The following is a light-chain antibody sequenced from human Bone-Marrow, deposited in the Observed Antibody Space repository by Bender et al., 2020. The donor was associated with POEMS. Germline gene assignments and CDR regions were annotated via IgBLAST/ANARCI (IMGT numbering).Light chain of an antibody. CDR2: SSH. J-gene: IGLJ3*02. Sequence: QSVLTQPPSASGTPGQRVTISCSGGSSNIGAHAVNWYQHLPGTAPKLLIYSSHRRPSEVPDRFSGSRSGTSASLAISGLQSEDEADYYCAVWDDGLNGWVFGGGTEMTVL. CDR1: SSNIGAHA. CDR3: AVWDDGLNGWV. V-gene: IGLV1-44*01.